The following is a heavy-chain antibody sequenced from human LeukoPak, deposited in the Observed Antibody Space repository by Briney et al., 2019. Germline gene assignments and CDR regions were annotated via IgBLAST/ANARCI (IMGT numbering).Heavy chain of an antibody. CDR2: IYPSGST. Sequence: SETLSLTCTVAGGSIGSYCWSWVRQPPGKGMEWIGYIYPSGSTDYNPSLRSRVTMSVDTSKSQLSMELRYLTAADTAMYYCATSYDSKTAPYDVWGQGILVTVSS. CDR3: ATSYDSKTAPYDV. D-gene: IGHD3-3*01. J-gene: IGHJ4*02. V-gene: IGHV4-4*09. CDR1: GGSIGSYC.